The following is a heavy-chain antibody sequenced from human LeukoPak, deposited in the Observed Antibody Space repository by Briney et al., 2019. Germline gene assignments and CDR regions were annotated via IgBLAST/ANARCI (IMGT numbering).Heavy chain of an antibody. D-gene: IGHD4-23*01. CDR3: ARYLDYGGNSRVFQH. CDR2: INHGGST. CDR1: GGSLSAYY. V-gene: IGHV4-34*01. J-gene: IGHJ1*01. Sequence: SETPSLTCAVYGGSLSAYYWTWIRQPPGKGLEWIGEINHGGSTNYNPSLKSRVTISVDTSKNQFSLKLSSVTAADTAVYYCARYLDYGGNSRVFQHWGQGTLVTVSS.